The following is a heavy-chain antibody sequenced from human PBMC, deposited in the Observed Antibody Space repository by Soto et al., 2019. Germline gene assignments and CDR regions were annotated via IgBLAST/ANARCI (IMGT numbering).Heavy chain of an antibody. CDR1: GGSISSGDYY. J-gene: IGHJ4*02. CDR2: IYYSGST. D-gene: IGHD6-19*01. V-gene: IGHV4-30-4*01. Sequence: QVQLQESGPGLVKPSQTLSLTCTVSGGSISSGDYYWSWIRQPPGKGLVWIGYIYYSGSTYYNPSLKSRVTKSVDTSKNQFSLKLSSVTAADTAVYYCARVKDSSGWYGGVFDYWGQGTLVTVSS. CDR3: ARVKDSSGWYGGVFDY.